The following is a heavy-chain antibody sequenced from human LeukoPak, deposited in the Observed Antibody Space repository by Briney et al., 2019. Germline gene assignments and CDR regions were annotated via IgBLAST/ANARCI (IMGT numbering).Heavy chain of an antibody. CDR2: IIAYTGYT. D-gene: IGHD3-10*01. CDR3: ARAFGGDPGYYYYMDV. CDR1: GYTLTSYG. V-gene: IGHV1-18*01. J-gene: IGHJ6*03. Sequence: GASVKVSCKASGYTLTSYGISWVRQAPGQRLEWIGWIIAYTGYTNYAQNFQGRVTMTTDTSPSTAYMELRSLRSDDTAVYYCARAFGGDPGYYYYMDVWGKGTTVTVSS.